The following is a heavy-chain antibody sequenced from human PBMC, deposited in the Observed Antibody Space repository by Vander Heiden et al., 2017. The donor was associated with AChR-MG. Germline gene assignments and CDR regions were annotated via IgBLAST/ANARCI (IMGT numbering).Heavy chain of an antibody. J-gene: IGHJ4*02. CDR2: IKSKTDGGTT. V-gene: IGHV3-15*01. Sequence: EVQLVESGGGWLRPGGSLGPPGAASGFPSGKAGMSWVRQAPGKGLEWVGRIKSKTDGGTTDYAAPVKGRFTISRDDSKNTLYLQMNSLKTEDTAVYYCTTYIVVVVAATPLDYWGQGTLVTVSS. CDR1: GFPSGKAG. D-gene: IGHD2-15*01. CDR3: TTYIVVVVAATPLDY.